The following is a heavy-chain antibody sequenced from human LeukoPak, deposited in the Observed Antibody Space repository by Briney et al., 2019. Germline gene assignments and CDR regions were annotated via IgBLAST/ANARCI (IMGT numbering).Heavy chain of an antibody. J-gene: IGHJ4*02. CDR1: GYSISSGYY. D-gene: IGHD3-10*01. Sequence: PSETLSLTCAVSGYSISSGYYWGWIRQPPGKGLEWIGSIYHSGSTYYNPSLKSRVTISVDTSKNQFSLKLNSVTAADTAVYYCARGPSLITMVRGVIITWGQGTLVTVSS. V-gene: IGHV4-38-2*01. CDR3: ARGPSLITMVRGVIIT. CDR2: IYHSGST.